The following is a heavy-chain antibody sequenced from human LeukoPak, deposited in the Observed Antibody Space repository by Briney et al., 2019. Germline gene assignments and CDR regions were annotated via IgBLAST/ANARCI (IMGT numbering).Heavy chain of an antibody. Sequence: SETLSLTCTVSGGSISSYYWSWIRQPPGKGLEWIGYIYYSGSTNYNPSLKSRVTISVDTSKNQFSLKLSSVTAADTAVYYCARHHGDDYSFGYWGQGTLVTVSS. CDR3: ARHHGDDYSFGY. CDR1: GGSISSYY. J-gene: IGHJ4*02. V-gene: IGHV4-59*08. CDR2: IYYSGST. D-gene: IGHD4-11*01.